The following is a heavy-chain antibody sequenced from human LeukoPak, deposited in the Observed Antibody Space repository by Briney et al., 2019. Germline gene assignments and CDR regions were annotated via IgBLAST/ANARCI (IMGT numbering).Heavy chain of an antibody. CDR2: IYASGST. V-gene: IGHV4-4*07. D-gene: IGHD3-10*01. J-gene: IGHJ4*02. CDR1: GGSISNY. CDR3: AREAVYYGSESLDY. Sequence: KPSETLSLICTVSGGSISNYWTWIRQPAGKGLEWIGRIYASGSTNYNPSPKSRVTLALDTSKNQFSLKLSSVTAADTAVYYCAREAVYYGSESLDYWGQGTLVTVSS.